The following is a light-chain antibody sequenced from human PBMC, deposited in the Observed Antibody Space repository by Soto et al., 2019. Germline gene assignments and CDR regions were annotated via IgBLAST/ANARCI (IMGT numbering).Light chain of an antibody. J-gene: IGKJ4*01. CDR3: QQYNKWPLT. Sequence: EIVRTQSPATRSVSPGERATLSCRASQSITGNLTWYQQKPGQAPRLLIYDASTRATCIPARFSGSGSGTEFTLTLSRPQSENFAVYSCQQYNKWPLTFGGGTKVDIK. CDR2: DAS. V-gene: IGKV3-15*01. CDR1: QSITGN.